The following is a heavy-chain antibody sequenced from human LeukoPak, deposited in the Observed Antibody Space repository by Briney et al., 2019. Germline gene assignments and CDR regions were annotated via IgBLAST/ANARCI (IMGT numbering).Heavy chain of an antibody. CDR1: GFTFTSSA. D-gene: IGHD5/OR15-5a*01. Sequence: ASVKVSCTASGFTFTSSAVQWVRQARGQRLEWIGWIVVGSGNTNYAQKFQERVTITRDMPTSTAYMELSSLRSEDTAVYYCAAPGIVSTFDYWGQGTLVTVSS. CDR3: AAPGIVSTFDY. V-gene: IGHV1-58*01. J-gene: IGHJ4*02. CDR2: IVVGSGNT.